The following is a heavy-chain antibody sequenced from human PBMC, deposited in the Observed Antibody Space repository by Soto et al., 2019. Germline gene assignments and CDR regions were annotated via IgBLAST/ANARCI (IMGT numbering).Heavy chain of an antibody. CDR2: IIPIFGTA. Sequence: SVKVSCKASGGTFSSYAISWVRQAPGQGLEWMGGIIPIFGTANYAQKFQGRVTITADESTSTAYMELSSLRSEDTAVYYCARLASGIAAAGTDYYYYGMDVWGQGTTVTVSS. J-gene: IGHJ6*02. V-gene: IGHV1-69*13. CDR1: GGTFSSYA. CDR3: ARLASGIAAAGTDYYYYGMDV. D-gene: IGHD6-13*01.